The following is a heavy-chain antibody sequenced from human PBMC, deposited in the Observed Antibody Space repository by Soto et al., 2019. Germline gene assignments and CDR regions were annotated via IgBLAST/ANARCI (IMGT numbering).Heavy chain of an antibody. V-gene: IGHV1-69*13. CDR1: GGTFSSYA. CDR2: IIPIFGTA. CDR3: AREGGYGVSWFDP. D-gene: IGHD5-18*01. Sequence: VKLSCKASGGTFSSYAISWVRQAPGQGLEWMGGIIPIFGTANYAQKFQGRVTITADESTSTAYMELSSLRSEDTAVYYCAREGGYGVSWFDPWGQGTLVTVSS. J-gene: IGHJ5*02.